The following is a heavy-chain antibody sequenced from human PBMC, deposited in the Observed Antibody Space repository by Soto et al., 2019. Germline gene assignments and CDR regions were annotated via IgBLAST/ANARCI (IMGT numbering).Heavy chain of an antibody. CDR1: GGTFSTSA. CDR2: IMPVFATP. J-gene: IGHJ6*02. D-gene: IGHD3-3*02. Sequence: QVQLVQSGAEVKKPGSSVKVSCKASGGTFSTSAISWVRQAPGQGLEWVGGIMPVFATPDYAQNFQGRVTITADESTTTAYLELTILRTDDTAVYYCARDKDRQQLGGNYYYILDVWGQGTAITVS. CDR3: ARDKDRQQLGGNYYYILDV. V-gene: IGHV1-69*12.